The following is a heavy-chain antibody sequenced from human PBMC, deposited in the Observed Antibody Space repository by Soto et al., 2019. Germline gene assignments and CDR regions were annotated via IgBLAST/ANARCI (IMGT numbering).Heavy chain of an antibody. J-gene: IGHJ3*02. V-gene: IGHV4-4*02. CDR1: GGSISSSNW. CDR2: IYHSGST. Sequence: SETLSLTCAVSGGSISSSNWWSWVRQPPEKGLEWIGEIYHSGSTNYNPSLKSRVTISVDKSNNQFSLKLSSVTAADTAVYYCARVLGTRTMIVLGAFDIWGQGTMVTVSS. CDR3: ARVLGTRTMIVLGAFDI. D-gene: IGHD3-22*01.